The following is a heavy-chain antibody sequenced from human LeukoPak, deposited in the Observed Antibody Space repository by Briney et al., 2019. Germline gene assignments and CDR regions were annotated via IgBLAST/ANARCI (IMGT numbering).Heavy chain of an antibody. D-gene: IGHD2-15*01. Sequence: PSQTLSLTCTVSGGSISSGDYYWSWIRQPPGKGLEWIGEINHSGSTYYNPSLKSRVTISVDTSKNQFSLKLSSVTAADTAVYYCARLDCSGGSCYVGVGYFDYWGQGTLVTVSS. V-gene: IGHV4-30-4*01. J-gene: IGHJ4*02. CDR2: INHSGST. CDR1: GGSISSGDYY. CDR3: ARLDCSGGSCYVGVGYFDY.